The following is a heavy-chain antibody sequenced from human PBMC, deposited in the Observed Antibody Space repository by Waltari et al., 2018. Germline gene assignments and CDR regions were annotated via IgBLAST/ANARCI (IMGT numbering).Heavy chain of an antibody. CDR1: GGSISSYY. D-gene: IGHD6-13*01. CDR2: IYYSGST. V-gene: IGHV4-59*01. CDR3: ARGKQQLVPRGYYFDY. J-gene: IGHJ4*02. Sequence: QVQLQESGPGLVKPSETLSLTCTVSGGSISSYYWSWIRQPPGKGLEWIGYIYYSGSTNYNPSRKSRVTIAVDTSKNQFSLKLSSVTAADTAVYYCARGKQQLVPRGYYFDYWGQGTLVTVSS.